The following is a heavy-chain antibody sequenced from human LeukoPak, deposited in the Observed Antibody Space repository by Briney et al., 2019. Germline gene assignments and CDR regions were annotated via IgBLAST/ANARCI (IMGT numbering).Heavy chain of an antibody. CDR1: GGSFSGYY. Sequence: SETLSLTCTVSGGSFSGYYWSWIRQPPGKGLEWIGEINHSGSTNYNPSLKSRVTISVDTSKNQFSLKLYSVTAADTAVYYCARGGDYGDYVFHYWGQGTLVTVSS. CDR3: ARGGDYGDYVFHY. D-gene: IGHD4-17*01. J-gene: IGHJ4*02. V-gene: IGHV4-34*01. CDR2: INHSGST.